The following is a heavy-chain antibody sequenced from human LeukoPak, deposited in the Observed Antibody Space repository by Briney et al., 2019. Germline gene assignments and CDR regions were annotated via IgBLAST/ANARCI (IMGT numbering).Heavy chain of an antibody. CDR2: ISYDGSNK. D-gene: IGHD3-22*01. Sequence: PGRSLRLSCAASGFTFSSYGMHWVRQAPGKGLEWVAVISYDGSNKYYADSVKGRFTISRDNSKNTLYLQMNSLRAEDTAVYYCAKDFSYYDSSGYYYPHGGDYWGQGTLVTVSS. CDR3: AKDFSYYDSSGYYYPHGGDY. CDR1: GFTFSSYG. V-gene: IGHV3-30*18. J-gene: IGHJ4*02.